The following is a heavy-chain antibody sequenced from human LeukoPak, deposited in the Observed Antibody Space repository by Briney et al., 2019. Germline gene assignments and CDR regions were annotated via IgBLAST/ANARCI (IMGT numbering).Heavy chain of an antibody. D-gene: IGHD4-17*01. J-gene: IGHJ4*02. CDR2: ISSSGSTI. CDR3: ARDERLTTVTTSFDY. CDR1: GFTFSDYY. Sequence: SGGSLRLSCAASGFTFSDYYMSWIRQAPGKGLEWVSYISSSGSTIYYADSVKGRFTISRDNAKNSLYLQMNSLRAEDPAGYYCARDERLTTVTTSFDYWGQGTLVTVSS. V-gene: IGHV3-11*01.